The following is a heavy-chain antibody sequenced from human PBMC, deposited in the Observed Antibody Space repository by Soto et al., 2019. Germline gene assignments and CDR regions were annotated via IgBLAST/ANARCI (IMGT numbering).Heavy chain of an antibody. CDR3: ARDYCPGGVCYTIFDY. V-gene: IGHV4-31*03. CDR2: IYYSGRT. D-gene: IGHD2-8*02. CDR1: GGSISSGGYY. J-gene: IGHJ4*02. Sequence: PSETLSLTCTVSGGSISSGGYYWSWIRQHPGKGLEWIGYIYYSGRTYYNPSLKSRVTISVDTSKNQFSLKLSSVTAEDMAVYYCARDYCPGGVCYTIFDYWGQGTLVTVSS.